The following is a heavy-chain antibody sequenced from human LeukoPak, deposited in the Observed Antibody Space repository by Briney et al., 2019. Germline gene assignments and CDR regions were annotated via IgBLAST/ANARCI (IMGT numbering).Heavy chain of an antibody. CDR3: ARVHYDILTGYSYFDY. CDR1: GYTFTAYY. Sequence: ASVKLSCKASGYTFTAYYMHWVRQAPGQGLEWMGWISAYNDNTNYAQKLQGRVTMTTDTSTSTAYMELRSLRSDDTAVYYCARVHYDILTGYSYFDYWGQGTLVTVSS. V-gene: IGHV1-18*01. J-gene: IGHJ4*02. CDR2: ISAYNDNT. D-gene: IGHD3-9*01.